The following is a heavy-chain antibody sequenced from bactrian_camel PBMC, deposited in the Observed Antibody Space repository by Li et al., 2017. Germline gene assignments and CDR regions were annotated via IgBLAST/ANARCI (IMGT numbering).Heavy chain of an antibody. V-gene: IGHV3S53*01. D-gene: IGHD3*01. Sequence: HVQLVESGGGSVQAGESLRLSCQIPGYIYSRYCMGWFRRLPGQEREGVAAIAGDERTDYADSVKGRFTISRDNAKDTLYLQMNSLKIEDTAVYYCALGSSRQATMTARGKGTQVTVS. CDR1: GYIYSRYC. CDR2: IAGDERT. J-gene: IGHJ4*01.